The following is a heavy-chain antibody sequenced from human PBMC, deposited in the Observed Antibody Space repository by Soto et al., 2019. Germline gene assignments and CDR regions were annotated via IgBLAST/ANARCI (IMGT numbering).Heavy chain of an antibody. D-gene: IGHD1-26*01. CDR1: GGSISSGDYY. J-gene: IGHJ4*02. Sequence: SETLSLTCTVSGGSISSGDYYWSWIRQPPGKGLEWIAYIHNSVSTHYNPSLKSRVTISVDTSKNQFSLKLSSVTAADTAVYYCARSRYSGSYFFDYWGQGILVTVSA. V-gene: IGHV4-30-4*01. CDR3: ARSRYSGSYFFDY. CDR2: IHNSVST.